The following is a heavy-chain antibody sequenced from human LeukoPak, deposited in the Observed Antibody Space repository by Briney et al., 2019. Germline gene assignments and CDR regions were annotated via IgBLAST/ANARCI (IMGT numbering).Heavy chain of an antibody. V-gene: IGHV1-2*02. J-gene: IGHJ4*02. CDR2: INPNSGGT. CDR3: ARVPATTNSGYDPSQDDY. CDR1: GYTFTGYY. D-gene: IGHD5-12*01. Sequence: ASVKVSCKASGYTFTGYYMHWVRQAPGQGLEWMGWINPNSGGTNYAQKFQGRVTMTRDTPISTAYMELSRLRSDDTAVYYCARVPATTNSGYDPSQDDYWGQGTLVTVSS.